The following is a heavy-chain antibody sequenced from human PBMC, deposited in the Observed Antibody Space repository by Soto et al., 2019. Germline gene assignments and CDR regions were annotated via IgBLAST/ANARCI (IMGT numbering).Heavy chain of an antibody. CDR3: ARDGYSSSWYGADI. CDR2: ISYDGGNK. J-gene: IGHJ3*02. V-gene: IGHV3-30-3*01. CDR1: GFTFSSYA. D-gene: IGHD6-13*01. Sequence: PGGSLRLSCAASGFTFSSYAMHWVRQAPGKGLEWVAVISYDGGNKYYADSVKGRFTISRDNSKNTLYLQMNSLRAEDTAVYYCARDGYSSSWYGADIWGQGTMVTVSS.